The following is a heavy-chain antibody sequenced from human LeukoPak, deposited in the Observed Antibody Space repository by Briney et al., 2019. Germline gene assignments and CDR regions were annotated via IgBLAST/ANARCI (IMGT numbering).Heavy chain of an antibody. Sequence: GGSLRLSCAASGFTFSSHWMSWARQAPGKGLEWVSSISSSSSYIYYADSVKGRFTISRDNAKNSLYLQMNSLRAEDTAVYYCARGPQRSGSYDDYWGQGTLVTVSS. CDR3: ARGPQRSGSYDDY. V-gene: IGHV3-21*01. CDR2: ISSSSSYI. D-gene: IGHD1-26*01. CDR1: GFTFSSHW. J-gene: IGHJ4*02.